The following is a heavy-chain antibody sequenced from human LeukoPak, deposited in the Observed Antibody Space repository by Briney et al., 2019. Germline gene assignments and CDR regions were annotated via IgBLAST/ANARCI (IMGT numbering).Heavy chain of an antibody. CDR2: IYTSGST. D-gene: IGHD3-3*01. CDR3: ARGPHLNDFWSGSYNWFDP. Sequence: PSQTLSLTCTVSGGSISSGSYYWSWIRQPAGKGLEGIGRIYTSGSTNYNPSLKSRCTISVDPSKHQSSLKLSSVTAADTAVYYCARGPHLNDFWSGSYNWFDPWGQGTLVTVSS. CDR1: GGSISSGSYY. J-gene: IGHJ5*02. V-gene: IGHV4-61*02.